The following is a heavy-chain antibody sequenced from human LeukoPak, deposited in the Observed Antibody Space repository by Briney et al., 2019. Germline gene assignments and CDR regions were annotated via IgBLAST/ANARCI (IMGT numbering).Heavy chain of an antibody. Sequence: PSETLSRTCTVSGGSISSHYWSWIRQPPGKGLEWIGYTYYSGSTNYNPSLKSRVTISVDTSKNQFSLKLSSVTAADTAVYYCARGEMATDAFDIWGQGAMVTVSS. D-gene: IGHD5-24*01. J-gene: IGHJ3*02. CDR3: ARGEMATDAFDI. CDR2: TYYSGST. CDR1: GGSISSHY. V-gene: IGHV4-59*11.